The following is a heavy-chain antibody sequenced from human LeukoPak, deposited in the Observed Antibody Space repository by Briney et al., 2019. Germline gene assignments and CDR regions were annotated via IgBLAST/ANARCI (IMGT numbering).Heavy chain of an antibody. CDR3: ARAAYCSSTSCYEPYFDY. Sequence: GGSLRLSCAASGSTVSSNYMSWVRQAPGKGLEWGSVIYSGGSTYYADSVKGRFTISRDNSKNTLYLQMNSLRAEDTAVYYCARAAYCSSTSCYEPYFDYWGQGTLVTVSS. D-gene: IGHD2-2*01. CDR2: IYSGGST. CDR1: GSTVSSNY. V-gene: IGHV3-66*01. J-gene: IGHJ4*02.